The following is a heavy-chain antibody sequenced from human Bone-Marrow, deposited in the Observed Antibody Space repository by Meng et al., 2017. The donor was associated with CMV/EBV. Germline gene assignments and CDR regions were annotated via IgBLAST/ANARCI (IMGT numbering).Heavy chain of an antibody. CDR2: INPNSGGT. V-gene: IGHV1-2*02. CDR3: ATFSSD. Sequence: ASVKVSCKASGGTFSSYAISWVRQAPGQGLEWMGWINPNSGGTNYAQKSQGRVTMTRDTSISTAYMELSRLRSDDTAVYYCATFSSDWGQGTLVTVSS. CDR1: GGTFSSYA. J-gene: IGHJ4*02.